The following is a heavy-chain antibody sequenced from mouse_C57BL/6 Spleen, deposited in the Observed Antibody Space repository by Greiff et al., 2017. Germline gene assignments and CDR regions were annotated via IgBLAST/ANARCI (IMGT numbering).Heavy chain of an antibody. D-gene: IGHD2-4*01. Sequence: QVQLQQSGAELARPGASVKLSCKASGYTFTSYGISWVKQRTGQGLEWIGEIYPRSGNTYYNEKFKGKATLTADKSSSTAYMELRSLTSEDSAVYFCARGGVYYDYGGDAMDYWGQGTSVTVSS. J-gene: IGHJ4*01. V-gene: IGHV1-81*01. CDR3: ARGGVYYDYGGDAMDY. CDR1: GYTFTSYG. CDR2: IYPRSGNT.